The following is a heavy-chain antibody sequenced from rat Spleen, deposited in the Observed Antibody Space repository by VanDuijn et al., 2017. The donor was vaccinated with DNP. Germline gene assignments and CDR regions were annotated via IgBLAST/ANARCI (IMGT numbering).Heavy chain of an antibody. J-gene: IGHJ3*01. Sequence: QVQLKESGPGLVQPSQTLSLTCTVSGFSLINYAVTWVRQPPGKGLEWIATISSGGGTYYNSALKSRLIISRDISKSQVFIKMNSLQTEDTAIYYCTRGVTTVVTGWFAYWGQGTLVTVSS. CDR3: TRGVTTVVTGWFAY. CDR2: ISSGGGT. V-gene: IGHV2-6*01. D-gene: IGHD1-1*01. CDR1: GFSLINYA.